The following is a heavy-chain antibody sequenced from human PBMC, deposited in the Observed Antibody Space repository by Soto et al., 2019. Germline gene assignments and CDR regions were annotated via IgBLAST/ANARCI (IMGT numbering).Heavy chain of an antibody. V-gene: IGHV3-23*01. D-gene: IGHD2-15*01. Sequence: PGGSLRLSCAASGFAFTNYALSWVRQAPGKGLEWVSSMSGGGGGTYYADSVKGRFTISRDISRNTLYLEMNSLTAEDTAVYYSAKPPEVDAARGFFDHWGQGTLVTVSS. CDR2: MSGGGGGT. CDR3: AKPPEVDAARGFFDH. J-gene: IGHJ4*02. CDR1: GFAFTNYA.